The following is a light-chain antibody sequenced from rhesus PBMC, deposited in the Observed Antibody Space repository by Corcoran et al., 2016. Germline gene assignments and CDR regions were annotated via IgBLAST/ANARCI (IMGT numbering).Light chain of an antibody. CDR3: QQYNSGTWT. V-gene: IGKV1-19*01. J-gene: IGKJ1*01. CDR1: QVISSW. Sequence: DIQMTQSPSSLSASVGDKVIISCHASQVISSWLAWYQQTPGKAPKPLIHYASRLQSGVQSRFSGSGSGTEFTLTISSLQPEDVATYDCQQYNSGTWTFGQGTKVEIK. CDR2: YAS.